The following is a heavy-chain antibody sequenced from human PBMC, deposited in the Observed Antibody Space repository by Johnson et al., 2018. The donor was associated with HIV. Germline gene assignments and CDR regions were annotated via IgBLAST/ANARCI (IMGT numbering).Heavy chain of an antibody. CDR3: AKVLLPQDAFDI. V-gene: IGHV3-9*01. D-gene: IGHD2/OR15-2a*01. CDR1: GFTFDDYA. CDR2: ISWNSGSI. J-gene: IGHJ3*02. Sequence: QLVESGGALVQPGGSLRLSCAASGFTFDDYAMHWVRQAPGKGLEWVSGISWNSGSIGYADSVKGRFTISRDNAKNSLYLQMNSLRAEDTALYYCAKVLLPQDAFDIWGQGTMVTVSS.